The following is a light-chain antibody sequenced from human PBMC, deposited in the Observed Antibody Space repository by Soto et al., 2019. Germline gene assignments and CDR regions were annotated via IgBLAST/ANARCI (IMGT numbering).Light chain of an antibody. V-gene: IGLV1-40*01. J-gene: IGLJ1*01. CDR1: SSNIGAGYD. CDR2: GNS. CDR3: QSYDSSLSALYV. Sequence: QSVLTQPPSVSGAPGQRVTISCTGSSSNIGAGYDVHWYQQLPGTAPKLLIYGNSNRPSGVPDRFSGSKSGTSASLAITGLQAEEDADYYCQSYDSSLSALYVFGTGTKLTVL.